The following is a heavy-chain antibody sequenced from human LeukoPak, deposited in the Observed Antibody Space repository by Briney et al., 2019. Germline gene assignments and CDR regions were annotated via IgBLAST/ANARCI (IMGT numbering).Heavy chain of an antibody. CDR1: GFTFSSYA. CDR3: AREASSGWYSSDY. D-gene: IGHD6-19*01. V-gene: IGHV3-21*01. Sequence: GGSLRLSCAVSGFTFSSYAMSWVRQAPGKGLEWVSSISSSSSYIYYADSVKGRFTISRDNAKNSLYLQMNSLRAEDTAVYYCAREASSGWYSSDYWGQGTLVTVSS. J-gene: IGHJ4*02. CDR2: ISSSSSYI.